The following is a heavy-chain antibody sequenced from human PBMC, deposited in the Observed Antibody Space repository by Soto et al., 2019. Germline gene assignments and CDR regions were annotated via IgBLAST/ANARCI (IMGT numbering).Heavy chain of an antibody. CDR1: GGTLRNYG. CDR3: SRGDATKIVVTTYYGMDV. D-gene: IGHD4-17*01. V-gene: IGHV1-69*12. CDR2: IIPVFGTA. Sequence: QVQLVQSGAEVKKPGSSVRVSCKASGGTLRNYGISWVRQAPGQGLEWMGGIIPVFGTANYAQKFQGRDTITADESKSTVYMDVTSLRSEDTAVYYCSRGDATKIVVTTYYGMDVWGQGTTVTVSS. J-gene: IGHJ6*02.